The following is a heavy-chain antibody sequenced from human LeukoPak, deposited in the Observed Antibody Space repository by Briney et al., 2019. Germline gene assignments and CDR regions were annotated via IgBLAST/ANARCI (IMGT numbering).Heavy chain of an antibody. V-gene: IGHV3-11*04. D-gene: IGHD4-23*01. J-gene: IGHJ4*02. Sequence: GGSLRLSCAASGFTVSSNYMSWVRQAPGKGLEWVSYISSSGSTIYYADSVKGRFTISRDNAKNSLYLRMNSLRAEDTAVYYCARGYGGSSPFDYWGQGTLVTVSS. CDR1: GFTVSSNY. CDR2: ISSSGSTI. CDR3: ARGYGGSSPFDY.